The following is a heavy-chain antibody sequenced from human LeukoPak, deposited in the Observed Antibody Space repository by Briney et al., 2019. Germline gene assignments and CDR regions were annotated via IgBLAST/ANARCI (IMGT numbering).Heavy chain of an antibody. CDR1: GGSFSGYY. CDR2: IYYSGST. V-gene: IGHV4-59*01. Sequence: KPSETLSLTCAVYGGSFSGYYWGWIRQPPGKGLEWIGYIYYSGSTNYNPSLKSRVTISVDTSKNQFSLKLSSVTAADTAVYYCARSTRFLEWSNLAYYYMDVWGKGTTVTVSS. CDR3: ARSTRFLEWSNLAYYYMDV. D-gene: IGHD3-3*01. J-gene: IGHJ6*03.